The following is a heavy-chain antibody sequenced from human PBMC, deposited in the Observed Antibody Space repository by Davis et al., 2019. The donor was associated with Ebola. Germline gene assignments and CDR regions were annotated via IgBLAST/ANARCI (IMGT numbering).Heavy chain of an antibody. D-gene: IGHD6-6*01. Sequence: ASVKVSCKASGYTFTGYYMHWVRQAPGQGLEWMGWINPNSGGTNYAQKFQGRVTMTRDTSISTAYMELSSLRPDDTAVYYCAREIGGSSSPFDYWGQGTLVTVSS. J-gene: IGHJ4*02. CDR3: AREIGGSSSPFDY. V-gene: IGHV1-2*02. CDR1: GYTFTGYY. CDR2: INPNSGGT.